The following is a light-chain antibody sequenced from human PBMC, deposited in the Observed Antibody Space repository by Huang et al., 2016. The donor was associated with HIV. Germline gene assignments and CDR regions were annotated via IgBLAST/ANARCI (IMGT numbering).Light chain of an antibody. CDR3: SQCETAPYT. J-gene: IGKJ2*01. CDR1: RNVINSY. V-gene: IGKV3-20*01. CDR2: GAS. Sequence: EIVLMQSPDTLSFSPGERATLSCRASRNVINSYLAWYQQKPGQAPRLLIYGASSRATGIPDRFSGSGSGTDFTLTISRLEPEDFAVYYCSQCETAPYTFGQGTKLEIK.